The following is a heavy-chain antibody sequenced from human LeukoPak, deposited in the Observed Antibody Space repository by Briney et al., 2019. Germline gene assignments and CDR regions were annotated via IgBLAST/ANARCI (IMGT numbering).Heavy chain of an antibody. CDR2: ISYDGSNK. V-gene: IGHV3-30*04. D-gene: IGHD3-10*01. CDR1: GFTFSSYA. J-gene: IGHJ6*03. CDR3: ARVGEYYYYYMDV. Sequence: GRSLRLSCTAAGFTFSSYAMHWVRQAPGKGLEWVAVISYDGSNKYYADSVKGRFTISRDNSKNTLYLQMNSLRAEDTAVYYCARVGEYYYYYMDVWGKGTTVTVSS.